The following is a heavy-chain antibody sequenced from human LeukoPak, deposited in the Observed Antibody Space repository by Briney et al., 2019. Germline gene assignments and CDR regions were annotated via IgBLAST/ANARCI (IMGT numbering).Heavy chain of an antibody. CDR3: ARGRSGTHLLAEFDY. CDR2: INPNSGST. J-gene: IGHJ4*02. CDR1: GYTFTRYD. V-gene: IGHV1-8*03. Sequence: ASVKVSCKASGYTFTRYDIHWVRQANGRGLEWMGWINPNSGSTGYSQKFRGRVIFTTDTSISAAYLELSSLKSEDTALYYCARGRSGTHLLAEFDYWGQGTLVIASS. D-gene: IGHD1-26*01.